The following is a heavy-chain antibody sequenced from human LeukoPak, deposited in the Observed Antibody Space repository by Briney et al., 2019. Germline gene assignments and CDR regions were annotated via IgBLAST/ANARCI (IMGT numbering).Heavy chain of an antibody. Sequence: GGSLRLSCAASGFTFEDYGMSWVRQAPGKGLEWVSGINWNGGSTGYADSVKGRFTISRDNATNYLYLQMNSLTAEDTALYYCARVGGYSYDSSGYYYDYWGQGTLVTVSS. D-gene: IGHD3-22*01. CDR1: GFTFEDYG. V-gene: IGHV3-20*04. CDR2: INWNGGST. CDR3: ARVGGYSYDSSGYYYDY. J-gene: IGHJ4*02.